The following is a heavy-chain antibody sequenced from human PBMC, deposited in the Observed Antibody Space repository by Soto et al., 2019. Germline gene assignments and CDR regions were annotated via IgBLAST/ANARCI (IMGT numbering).Heavy chain of an antibody. CDR3: ARDHVVVPAAKGGMDV. V-gene: IGHV4-4*02. J-gene: IGHJ6*02. CDR1: GGSISSSNW. CDR2: IYHSGST. D-gene: IGHD2-2*01. Sequence: QVQLQESGPGLVKPSGTLSLTCAVSGGSISSSNWWSWVRQPPGKGMEWIGEIYHSGSTNYNPSLKRRVTISVDKYKNQFSLKLSSVTAADTAVYYCARDHVVVPAAKGGMDVWGQGTTVTVSS.